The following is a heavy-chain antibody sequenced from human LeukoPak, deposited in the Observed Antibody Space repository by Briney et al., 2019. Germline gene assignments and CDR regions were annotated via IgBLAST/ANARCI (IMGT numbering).Heavy chain of an antibody. J-gene: IGHJ4*02. V-gene: IGHV2-5*01. D-gene: IGHD3-22*01. CDR2: IYWNDDK. CDR1: GFSLSTSGVG. Sequence: ESGPTLVKPTQPLTLTCTFSGFSLSTSGVGVGWIRQPPGKALEWLALIYWNDDKRYSPSLKSRLTITKDTSKHQVVLTMTNMDPVDTATYYCAHSCQGSRGYYDSSGYYFDYWGQGTLVTVSS. CDR3: AHSCQGSRGYYDSSGYYFDY.